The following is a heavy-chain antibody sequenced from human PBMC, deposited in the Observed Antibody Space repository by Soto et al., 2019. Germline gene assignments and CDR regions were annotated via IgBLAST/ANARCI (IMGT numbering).Heavy chain of an antibody. Sequence: QVQLQESGPGLVKPSQTLSLTCTVSGGSISSGGYYWSWIRQHPGKGLEWIGDIYYSGSTYYNPSLKSRVTISVDTSKNQFSLKLSSVTAADTAVYYCARTSEPTNYYYYYYMDVWGKGTTVTVSS. CDR2: IYYSGST. CDR1: GGSISSGGYY. J-gene: IGHJ6*03. CDR3: ARTSEPTNYYYYYYMDV. D-gene: IGHD2-2*01. V-gene: IGHV4-31*03.